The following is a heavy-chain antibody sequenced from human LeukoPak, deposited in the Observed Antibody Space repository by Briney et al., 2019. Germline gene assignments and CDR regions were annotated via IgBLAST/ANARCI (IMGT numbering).Heavy chain of an antibody. Sequence: GGSLRLSCAASGFTFSSYSMNWVRQAPGKGMEWVSYISSSSSTIYYADSVKGRFTISRDNAKNSPYLQMNSLRAEDTAVYYCAREKYSSSPDYFDYWGQGTLVTVSS. V-gene: IGHV3-48*01. D-gene: IGHD6-13*01. J-gene: IGHJ4*02. CDR1: GFTFSSYS. CDR3: AREKYSSSPDYFDY. CDR2: ISSSSSTI.